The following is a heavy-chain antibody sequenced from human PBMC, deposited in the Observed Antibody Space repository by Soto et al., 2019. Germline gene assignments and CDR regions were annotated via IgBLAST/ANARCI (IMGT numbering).Heavy chain of an antibody. D-gene: IGHD3-10*01. J-gene: IGHJ4*02. CDR1: GYSFNGNW. V-gene: IGHV5-51*01. Sequence: PGESLKISCKGSGYSFNGNWIGWVRQMPGRGLEWMGMINPDDSAARYSPSFRGQVTMSVDKSTSIAYLQWSSLKASDSAMFYCARGGIMLRGIIISFDSXGQGTLVTVS. CDR2: INPDDSAA. CDR3: ARGGIMLRGIIISFDS.